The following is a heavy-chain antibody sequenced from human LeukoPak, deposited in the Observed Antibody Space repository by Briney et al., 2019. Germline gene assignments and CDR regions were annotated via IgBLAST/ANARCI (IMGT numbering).Heavy chain of an antibody. CDR2: IYYSGTT. CDR1: GGSISNYY. Sequence: SETLSLTCTVSGGSISNYYWSWIRQPPGKGLEWIGYIYYSGTTNYSPSLKSRVTISVDTSKNQFSLKLSSVTAADTAVYYCARVTSYGDYELTDYWGQGTLVTVSS. J-gene: IGHJ4*02. V-gene: IGHV4-59*08. D-gene: IGHD4-17*01. CDR3: ARVTSYGDYELTDY.